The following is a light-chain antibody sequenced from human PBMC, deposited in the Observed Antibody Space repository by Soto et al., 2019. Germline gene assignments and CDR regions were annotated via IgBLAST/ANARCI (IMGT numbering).Light chain of an antibody. J-gene: IGLJ3*02. CDR1: SSNIGAGYG. CDR3: PSYDSSLSGWV. V-gene: IGLV1-40*01. Sequence: QSVLTQPPSVSGAPGQRVTISCTGNSSNIGAGYGVHWYQQLPGTAPKLLIYVNSNRPSGVPDRFSGSKSGTSASLAITGLQAEDEADYYCPSYDSSLSGWVFGGGTKLTVL. CDR2: VNS.